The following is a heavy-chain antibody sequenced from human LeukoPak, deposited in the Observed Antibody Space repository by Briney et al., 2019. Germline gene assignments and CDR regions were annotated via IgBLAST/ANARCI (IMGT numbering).Heavy chain of an antibody. CDR1: GGSISSYY. CDR3: ARGMTTETTRWFDP. J-gene: IGHJ5*02. V-gene: IGHV4-4*07. CDR2: IYTSGST. Sequence: SETLSLTCTVSGGSISSYYWSWIRQPAGKGLEWIGRIYTSGSTNYNPSLKSRVTMSVDTSKNQFSLKLSSVTAADTAVYYCARGMTTETTRWFDPWGQGTLVTVSS. D-gene: IGHD4-17*01.